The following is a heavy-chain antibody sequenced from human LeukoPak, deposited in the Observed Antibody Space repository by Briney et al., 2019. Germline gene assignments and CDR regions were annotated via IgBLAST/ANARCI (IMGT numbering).Heavy chain of an antibody. CDR1: GGSFSGYY. CDR2: INHSGST. D-gene: IGHD3-9*01. V-gene: IGHV4-34*01. Sequence: SETLSLTCAVYGGSFSGYYWSWIRQPPGKGLEWIGEINHSGSTNYNPSLKSRVTISVDTSKSQFSLKLSSVTAADTAVYYCAREHDILTEGGWFDPWGQGTLVTVSS. J-gene: IGHJ5*02. CDR3: AREHDILTEGGWFDP.